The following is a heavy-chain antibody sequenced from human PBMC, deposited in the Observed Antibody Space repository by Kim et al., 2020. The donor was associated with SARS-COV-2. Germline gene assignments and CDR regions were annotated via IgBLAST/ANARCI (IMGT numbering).Heavy chain of an antibody. CDR3: AKGWRVGATYFDS. V-gene: IGHV3-23*01. Sequence: GGSLRLSCAASGFTFSTYAMNWVRLAPMKGLEWVSDISNGGDITHYADSVKGRFTISRDNSKNTLYLQMNSLTAEDTAVYYCAKGWRVGATYFDSWGQGT. CDR2: ISNGGDIT. J-gene: IGHJ4*02. D-gene: IGHD1-26*01. CDR1: GFTFSTYA.